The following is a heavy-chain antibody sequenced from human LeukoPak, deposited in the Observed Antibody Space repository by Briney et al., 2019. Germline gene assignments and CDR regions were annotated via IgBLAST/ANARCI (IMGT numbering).Heavy chain of an antibody. Sequence: PSETLSLTCTVSGGSISSSSYYWSWIRQPPGKGLEWIGEINHSGSTNYNPSLKSRVTISVDTSKNQFSLKLSSVTAADTAVYYCARQSWIQLWGIDYWGQGTLVTVSS. D-gene: IGHD5-18*01. J-gene: IGHJ4*02. CDR1: GGSISSSSYY. CDR2: INHSGST. V-gene: IGHV4-39*01. CDR3: ARQSWIQLWGIDY.